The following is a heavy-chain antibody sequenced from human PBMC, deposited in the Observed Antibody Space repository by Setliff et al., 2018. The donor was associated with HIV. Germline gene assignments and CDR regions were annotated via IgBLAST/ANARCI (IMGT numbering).Heavy chain of an antibody. D-gene: IGHD2-21*02. Sequence: ETLSLTCAVYGGSFSGYYWSWIRQSPGKGLEWIGEINHRGGTNYNSSLESRVTMSVDTSKNQFYLNLRSVTATDTAIYSCARSRHCGSDCYFDLSGQGTQVTVSS. CDR1: GGSFSGYY. J-gene: IGHJ4*02. CDR3: ARSRHCGSDCYFDL. V-gene: IGHV4-34*10. CDR2: INHRGGT.